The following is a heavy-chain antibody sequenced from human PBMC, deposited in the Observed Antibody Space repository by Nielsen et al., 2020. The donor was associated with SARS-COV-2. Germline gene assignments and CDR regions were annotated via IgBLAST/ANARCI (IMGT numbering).Heavy chain of an antibody. Sequence: ASVKVSCKASGYTFTGYYMHWVRQAPGQGLEWMGRINPNSGGTNYAQKFQGRVTMTRDTSISTAYMELSRLRSDDTAVYYCARDLKLKQLVHYYYYGMDVWGQGTTVTVSS. CDR2: INPNSGGT. D-gene: IGHD6-6*01. CDR1: GYTFTGYY. J-gene: IGHJ6*02. V-gene: IGHV1-2*06. CDR3: ARDLKLKQLVHYYYYGMDV.